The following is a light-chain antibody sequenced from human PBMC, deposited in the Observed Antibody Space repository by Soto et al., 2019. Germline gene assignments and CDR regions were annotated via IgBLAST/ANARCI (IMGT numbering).Light chain of an antibody. CDR3: QQRSNWPPTWT. CDR1: PSVSSY. V-gene: IGKV3-11*01. Sequence: EIVLTQSPATLSLSPGERATLSCRASPSVSSYLAWYQQKPGQAPRLLIYDASNRATGIPARFSGSGSGTDFTITISSLEPADFAVYYCQQRSNWPPTWTFGQGTKVEIK. J-gene: IGKJ1*01. CDR2: DAS.